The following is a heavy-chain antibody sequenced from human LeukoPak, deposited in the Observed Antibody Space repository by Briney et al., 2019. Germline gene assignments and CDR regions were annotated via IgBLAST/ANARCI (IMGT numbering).Heavy chain of an antibody. D-gene: IGHD6-19*01. V-gene: IGHV3-53*01. CDR3: ARDDSSGWYFFVY. CDR2: IYSGGNT. Sequence: GGSLRLSCTVSGFTVSSNSWSWVRQAPGKGLEWVSFIYSGGNTHYSDSVKGRFTISRDNAKNSLYLQMNSLRAEDTAVYYCARDDSSGWYFFVYWGQGTLVTVSS. J-gene: IGHJ4*02. CDR1: GFTVSSNS.